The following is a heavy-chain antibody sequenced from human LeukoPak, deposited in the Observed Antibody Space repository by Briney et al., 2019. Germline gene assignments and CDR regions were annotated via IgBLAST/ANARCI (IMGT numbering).Heavy chain of an antibody. CDR3: ARRDNSSGYEP. V-gene: IGHV3-64*01. CDR2: ISSNEGST. J-gene: IGHJ5*02. Sequence: GGSLRLSCAASGFTFSSYAMHWVRQAPGKGLEYVSAISSNEGSTYYASSVKGRFTISRDNSKNTLYLQMGSLRAEDMAAYYCARRDNSSGYEPWGQGTLVTVSS. D-gene: IGHD3-22*01. CDR1: GFTFSSYA.